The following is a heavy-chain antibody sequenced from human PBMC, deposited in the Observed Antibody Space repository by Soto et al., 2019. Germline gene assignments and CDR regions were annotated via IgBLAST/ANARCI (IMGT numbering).Heavy chain of an antibody. J-gene: IGHJ4*02. CDR3: ARGGDNSPWYYSL. V-gene: IGHV4-59*02. Sequence: SETLSLTCTVSGGSVNNNYWSWIRQSPGRGLEWIGYIFSSGGTNYNPSLETRVAISVDASKNQLSLKLRSVTAADTAVYYCARGGDNSPWYYSLWGQGTLVTVSS. CDR2: IFSSGGT. CDR1: GGSVNNNY. D-gene: IGHD3-10*01.